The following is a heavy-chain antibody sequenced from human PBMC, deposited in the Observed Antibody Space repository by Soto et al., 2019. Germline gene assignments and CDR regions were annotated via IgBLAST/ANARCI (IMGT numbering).Heavy chain of an antibody. V-gene: IGHV3-7*01. CDR3: ARGLHLFYGSGSYYLYYYYGMDV. J-gene: IGHJ6*02. CDR2: IKQDGSEK. D-gene: IGHD3-10*01. Sequence: GSLRISCAASGFTFSSYWMSWVRQAPGKGVEWVANIKQDGSEKYYVDSVKGRFTISRDNAKNSLYLQMNSLRAEDTAVYYCARGLHLFYGSGSYYLYYYYGMDVWGQGTTVTVSS. CDR1: GFTFSSYW.